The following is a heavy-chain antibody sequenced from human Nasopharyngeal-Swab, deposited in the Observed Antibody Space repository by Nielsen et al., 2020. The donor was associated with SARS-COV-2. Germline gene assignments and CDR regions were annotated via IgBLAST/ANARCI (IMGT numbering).Heavy chain of an antibody. V-gene: IGHV1-18*01. CDR2: ISAYNGNT. CDR1: GYTFTSYG. Sequence: ASVKVSCKASGYTFTSYGISWVRQAPGQGLEWMGWISAYNGNTNYAQKLQGRVTMTTDTSTSTAYMELRSLRSDDTAVYYCARDWYERQGLVGNWFDPWGQGTLVTVSS. J-gene: IGHJ5*02. D-gene: IGHD6-19*01. CDR3: ARDWYERQGLVGNWFDP.